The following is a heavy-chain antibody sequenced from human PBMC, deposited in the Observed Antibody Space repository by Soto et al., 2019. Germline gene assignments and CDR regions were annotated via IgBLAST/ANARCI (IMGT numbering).Heavy chain of an antibody. D-gene: IGHD3-22*01. CDR2: ISSSSSYI. CDR1: GFTFSSYS. J-gene: IGHJ4*02. V-gene: IGHV3-21*01. CDR3: ARLTSYDSSGYCCY. Sequence: EVQLVESGGGLVKPGGSLRLSCAASGFTFSSYSMNWVRQAPGKGLEWVSSISSSSSYIYYADSVKGRFTISRDNAKNSLYLQMNRLRAEDTAVYYCARLTSYDSSGYCCYWGQGTLVTVSS.